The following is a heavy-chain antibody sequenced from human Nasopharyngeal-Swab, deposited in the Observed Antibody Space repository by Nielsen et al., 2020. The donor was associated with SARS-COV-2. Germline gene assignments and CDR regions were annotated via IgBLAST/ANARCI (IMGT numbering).Heavy chain of an antibody. V-gene: IGHV3-7*01. CDR3: VRDESGAFDI. CDR1: GFTFTTYS. J-gene: IGHJ3*02. D-gene: IGHD3-10*01. CDR2: VKQDGGEK. Sequence: GESLKISCAASGFTFTTYSMTWVRQAPGQGLEWVANVKQDGGEKFYLDSVKGRFTISRDNAKSSLYLQMTSLRAGDTAVYYCVRDESGAFDIWGQGTMVTVSS.